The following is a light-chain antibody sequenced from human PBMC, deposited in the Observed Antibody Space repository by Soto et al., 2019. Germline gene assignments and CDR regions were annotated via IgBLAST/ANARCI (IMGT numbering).Light chain of an antibody. CDR2: AAS. CDR1: QDISNW. J-gene: IGKJ2*01. Sequence: DIQMTQSPSSVSAPVGARVTISCRASQDISNWLAWYQQKPVRAPKLLISAASTLQSGVPSRFSCSGSGTEFTLTIKSLQPDEIATYYCQQASSFPHTFGQGTKLEIK. CDR3: QQASSFPHT. V-gene: IGKV1-12*01.